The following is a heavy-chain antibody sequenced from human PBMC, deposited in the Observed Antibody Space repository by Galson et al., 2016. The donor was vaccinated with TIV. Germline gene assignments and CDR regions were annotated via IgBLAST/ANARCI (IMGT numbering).Heavy chain of an antibody. V-gene: IGHV3-48*03. CDR2: INSRASDRTT. Sequence: SLRLSCATSGFTFSDFEMDWVRQTPGKGLEWLAWINSRASDRTTYYADSAKGRFTISRDNAKNSVYLQMNSLRDEDTGIYYCARESLGGFDYSIDYWGQGILVTVSS. J-gene: IGHJ4*02. CDR3: ARESLGGFDYSIDY. CDR1: GFTFSDFE. D-gene: IGHD3-22*01.